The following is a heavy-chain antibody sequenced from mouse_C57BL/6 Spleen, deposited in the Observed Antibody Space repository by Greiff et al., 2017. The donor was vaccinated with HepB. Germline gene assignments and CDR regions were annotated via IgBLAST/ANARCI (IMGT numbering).Heavy chain of an antibody. CDR1: GFNIKNTY. J-gene: IGHJ4*01. CDR2: IDPANGNT. D-gene: IGHD2-1*01. CDR3: ARESYGNYGAMDY. V-gene: IGHV14-3*01. Sequence: VHVKQSVAELVRPGASVKLSCTASGFNIKNTYMHWVKQRPEQGLEWIGRIDPANGNTKYAPKFQGKATITADTSSNTAYLQLSSLTSEDTAIYYCARESYGNYGAMDYWGQGTSVTVSS.